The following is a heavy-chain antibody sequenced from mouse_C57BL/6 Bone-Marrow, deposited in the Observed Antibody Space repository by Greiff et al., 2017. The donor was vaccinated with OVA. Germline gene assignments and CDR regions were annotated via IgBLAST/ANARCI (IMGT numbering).Heavy chain of an antibody. CDR3: ARRRVITTVVAEYFDV. CDR1: GYAFTNYL. J-gene: IGHJ1*03. V-gene: IGHV1-54*01. D-gene: IGHD1-1*01. Sequence: QVQLQQSGAELVRPGTSVKVSCKASGYAFTNYLIEWVKQRPGQGLEWIGVINPGSGGTNYNEKFKGKATLTADKSSSTAYMQLSSLTSEDSAVYFCARRRVITTVVAEYFDVWGTGTTVTVSS. CDR2: INPGSGGT.